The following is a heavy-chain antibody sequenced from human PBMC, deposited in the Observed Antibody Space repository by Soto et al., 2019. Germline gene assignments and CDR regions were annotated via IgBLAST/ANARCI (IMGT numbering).Heavy chain of an antibody. CDR3: AREVEQLVSNYFFGMDV. V-gene: IGHV3-30-3*01. D-gene: IGHD6-6*01. CDR2: ISYDGSKR. Sequence: QVQVVESGGGVVQPGRSLRLSCTASGFTFSSYAMHWVRQAPGKGLEWVAVISYDGSKRYYADSVKGRFTISRDNSKNTQYLQMDSLRAEDTAVYYCAREVEQLVSNYFFGMDVWGQGTTVTVSS. CDR1: GFTFSSYA. J-gene: IGHJ6*02.